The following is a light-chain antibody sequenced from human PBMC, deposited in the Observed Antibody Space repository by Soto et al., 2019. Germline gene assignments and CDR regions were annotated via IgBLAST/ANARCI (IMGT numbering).Light chain of an antibody. CDR3: CTYAGSYLWV. J-gene: IGLJ3*02. Sequence: QSALTQPRSVSGSPGQSVTISCTGTSSDIGSYNYVSWYQQHPGKAPKLMIYDVSKRPSGVPDRFSGSKSGNTASLTISGLQTEEEAEYYCCTYAGSYLWVFGGGTKLTVL. CDR2: DVS. V-gene: IGLV2-11*01. CDR1: SSDIGSYNY.